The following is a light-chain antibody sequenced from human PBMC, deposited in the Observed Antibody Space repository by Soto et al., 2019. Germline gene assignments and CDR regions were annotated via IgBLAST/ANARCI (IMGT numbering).Light chain of an antibody. J-gene: IGKJ4*01. V-gene: IGKV1-17*01. CDR2: AAS. Sequence: DIQMTQSPSSLSASVGDRVTITCRASQGIRNDLGWYKQKPGKAPKRLIYAASSLQSGVQSRFSGGGFGKNFTLKISARQPENFATYYCLQHNSYPLIFGGGTKV. CDR1: QGIRND. CDR3: LQHNSYPLI.